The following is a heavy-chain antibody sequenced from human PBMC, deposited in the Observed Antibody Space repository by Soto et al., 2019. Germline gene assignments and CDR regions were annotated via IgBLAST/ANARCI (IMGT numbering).Heavy chain of an antibody. Sequence: PGGSLRLSCAASGLTFSSYSMNWVRQAPGKGLEWVSYISSSSSTIYYADSVKGRFTISRDNAKNSLYLQMNSLRDEDTAVYYCARHRGYSSSWPDYYYYGMDVWGQGTTVTVSS. CDR1: GLTFSSYS. V-gene: IGHV3-48*02. CDR3: ARHRGYSSSWPDYYYYGMDV. J-gene: IGHJ6*02. D-gene: IGHD6-13*01. CDR2: ISSSSSTI.